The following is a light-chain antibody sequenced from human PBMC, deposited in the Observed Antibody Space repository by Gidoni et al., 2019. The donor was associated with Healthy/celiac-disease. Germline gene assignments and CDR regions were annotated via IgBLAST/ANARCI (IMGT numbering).Light chain of an antibody. Sequence: RAASITCSGDKLGDKYACWYQQKPGQSPVLVIYQDSKRPSGIPERFSGSNSGNTATLTISGTQAMDEADYYCQAWDSSTASDVFGTGTKVTVL. CDR2: QDS. CDR1: KLGDKY. V-gene: IGLV3-1*01. J-gene: IGLJ1*01. CDR3: QAWDSSTASDV.